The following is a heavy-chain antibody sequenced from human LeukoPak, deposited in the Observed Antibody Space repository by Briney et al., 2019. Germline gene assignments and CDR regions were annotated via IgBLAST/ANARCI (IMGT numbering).Heavy chain of an antibody. D-gene: IGHD2-8*02. CDR2: IFFSGDA. V-gene: IGHV4-59*01. J-gene: IGHJ4*02. Sequence: SETLSLTCIVPSGSISNYYWSWFRQPPGKGLEWIGYIFFSGDAKHNPSLQSRVTISIDTSNKFSLKLASVTAADTAVYFCARKQAISGGFDSWGQGTPVTVSS. CDR3: ARKQAISGGFDS. CDR1: SGSISNYY.